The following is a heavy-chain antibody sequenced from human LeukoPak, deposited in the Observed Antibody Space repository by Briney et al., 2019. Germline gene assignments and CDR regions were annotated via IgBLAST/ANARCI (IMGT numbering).Heavy chain of an antibody. J-gene: IGHJ4*02. V-gene: IGHV1-24*01. CDR2: FDPEDGET. D-gene: IGHD3-22*01. CDR3: ATKNYYDSSGYYYARHFVY. Sequence: ASVKVSCKVSGYTLTELSMHWVRQAPGKGLEWMGGFDPEDGETIYAQKFQGRVTMTEDTSTDTAYMELSSLRSEDTAVYYCATKNYYDSSGYYYARHFVYWGQGTLVTVSS. CDR1: GYTLTELS.